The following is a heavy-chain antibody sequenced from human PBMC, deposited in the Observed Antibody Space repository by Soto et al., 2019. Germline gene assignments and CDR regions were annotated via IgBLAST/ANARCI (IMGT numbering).Heavy chain of an antibody. CDR1: GYSISSSNW. V-gene: IGHV4-28*01. CDR2: IYYSGTT. CDR3: ARREIQGPIDY. D-gene: IGHD1-26*01. J-gene: IGHJ4*02. Sequence: QVQLQESGPGLVKPSDTLSLTCAVSGYSISSSNWWGWIRQPPGKGLEWIGYIYYSGTTYYNPSLKSRVTMSVDTSKNRCSLKLTSVTAVDTAVYYCARREIQGPIDYWGQGTLVTVSS.